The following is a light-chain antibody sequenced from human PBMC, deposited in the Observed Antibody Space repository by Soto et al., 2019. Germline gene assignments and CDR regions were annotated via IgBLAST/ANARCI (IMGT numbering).Light chain of an antibody. CDR1: QSISSW. CDR2: DAS. Sequence: DIQMTQSPSTLSASVGDRVTTTCRASQSISSWLAWYQQKPGKALKLLIYDASSLESGVPSRFSGSGSGTEFTLTLSSLQPDDFATYYCRLDNSYSPTVGQGNKGEIK. CDR3: RLDNSYSPT. V-gene: IGKV1-5*01. J-gene: IGKJ1*01.